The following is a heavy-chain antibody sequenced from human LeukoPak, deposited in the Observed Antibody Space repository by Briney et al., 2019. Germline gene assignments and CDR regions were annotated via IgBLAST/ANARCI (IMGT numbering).Heavy chain of an antibody. Sequence: PSETLSLTCTVSGGSISSYYWSWIRQPPGKGLEWIGYIYYSGSTNYNPSLKSRVTISVDTSKNQFSLKLSPVTAADTAVYYCARDGTAAAGIGMDVWGQGTTVTVSS. CDR1: GGSISSYY. CDR3: ARDGTAAAGIGMDV. CDR2: IYYSGST. V-gene: IGHV4-59*01. D-gene: IGHD6-13*01. J-gene: IGHJ6*02.